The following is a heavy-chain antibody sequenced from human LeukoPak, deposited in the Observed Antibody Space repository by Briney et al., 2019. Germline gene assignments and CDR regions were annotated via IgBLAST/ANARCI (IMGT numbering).Heavy chain of an antibody. CDR1: GYTCTGYY. D-gene: IGHD3-22*01. Sequence: ASVKVSCTASGYTCTGYYIHWVRQAPGQGLEWMGWINPDTGGTNYAQKFPGRVTMTRDTSISTAYMELSRLRSDDTAVYYCARGGYYASSGYYPPDAFDIWGQGTMVTVSS. J-gene: IGHJ3*02. CDR3: ARGGYYASSGYYPPDAFDI. CDR2: INPDTGGT. V-gene: IGHV1-2*02.